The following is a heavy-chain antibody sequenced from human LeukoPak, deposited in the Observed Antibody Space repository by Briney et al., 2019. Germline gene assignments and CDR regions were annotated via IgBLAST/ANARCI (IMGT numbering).Heavy chain of an antibody. CDR1: GGTFSSYA. D-gene: IGHD5-24*01. V-gene: IGHV1-69*06. J-gene: IGHJ4*02. Sequence: ASVKVSCKASGGTFSSYAISWVRQAPGQGLEWMGGIIPIFGTANYAQKFQGRVTITADKSTSTAYMELSSLRSEDTAVYYCARVRDGYNNFDYWGQGTLVTVSS. CDR3: ARVRDGYNNFDY. CDR2: IIPIFGTA.